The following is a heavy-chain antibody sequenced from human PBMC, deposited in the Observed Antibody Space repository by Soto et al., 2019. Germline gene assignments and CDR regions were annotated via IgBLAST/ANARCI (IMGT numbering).Heavy chain of an antibody. J-gene: IGHJ6*03. D-gene: IGHD5-12*01. Sequence: EVQLVESGGGLVQPGGSLRLSCAASGFTFSSYSMNWVRQAPGKGLEWVSYISSSSSTIYYADSVKGRFTISRDNAKNSLYLQMNSLRAEDTAVYYCARDAREYSNYYYYMDVWGKGTTVTVSS. V-gene: IGHV3-48*01. CDR3: ARDAREYSNYYYYMDV. CDR1: GFTFSSYS. CDR2: ISSSSSTI.